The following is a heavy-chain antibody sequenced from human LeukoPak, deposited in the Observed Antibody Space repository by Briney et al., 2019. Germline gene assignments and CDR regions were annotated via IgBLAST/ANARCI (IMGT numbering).Heavy chain of an antibody. V-gene: IGHV1-3*01. CDR1: GYTFTSYD. CDR2: INAGNGNT. D-gene: IGHD3-10*01. Sequence: GASVTVSCKASGYTFTSYDMHWVRQAPGQRLEGVGWINAGNGNTKYSQKFQGRVTVTRYTSASTAYMELSSLRSDDTAVYYCARNGLLLWFGELGPFDYWGQGTPVTVSS. CDR3: ARNGLLLWFGELGPFDY. J-gene: IGHJ4*02.